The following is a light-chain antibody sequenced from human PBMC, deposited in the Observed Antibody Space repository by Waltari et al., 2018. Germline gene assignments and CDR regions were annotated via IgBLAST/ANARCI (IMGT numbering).Light chain of an antibody. V-gene: IGLV6-57*04. Sequence: LTQPHSVSESPGQTVTISCTRSSGRIASNYVQWYQQRPGSAPTTVIYEDNQRPSGVPDRFSGSIDSSSNSASLTISGLKTEDEADYYCQSYDSSIPVVFGGGTKLTVL. CDR1: SGRIASNY. CDR2: EDN. CDR3: QSYDSSIPVV. J-gene: IGLJ2*01.